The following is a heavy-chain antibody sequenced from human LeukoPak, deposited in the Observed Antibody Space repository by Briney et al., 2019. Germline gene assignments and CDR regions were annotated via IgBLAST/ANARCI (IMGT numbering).Heavy chain of an antibody. CDR3: ARGWTGESNYMDV. V-gene: IGHV4-61*02. CDR1: GGSISSGIYY. D-gene: IGHD3-10*01. J-gene: IGHJ6*03. Sequence: SETLSLTCIVSGGSISSGIYYWSWIRQPAGKGLEWIGRIFTSGSTNYNPSLKSRVTILEDMSNNQFSLKLTSVTAADTAVYYCARGWTGESNYMDVWGKGTTVTVSS. CDR2: IFTSGST.